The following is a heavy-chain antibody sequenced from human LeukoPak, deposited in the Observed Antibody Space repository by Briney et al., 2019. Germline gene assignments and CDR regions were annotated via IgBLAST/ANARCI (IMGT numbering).Heavy chain of an antibody. CDR2: INHSGST. J-gene: IGHJ5*02. Sequence: SETLSLTCTVSGGSISSSSYYWGWIRQPPGKGLEWIGEINHSGSTNYNPSLKSRVTISVDTSKNQFSLKLSSVTAADTAVYYCARGLLLAAANWFDPWGQGTLVTVSS. CDR3: ARGLLLAAANWFDP. CDR1: GGSISSSSYY. D-gene: IGHD6-13*01. V-gene: IGHV4-39*07.